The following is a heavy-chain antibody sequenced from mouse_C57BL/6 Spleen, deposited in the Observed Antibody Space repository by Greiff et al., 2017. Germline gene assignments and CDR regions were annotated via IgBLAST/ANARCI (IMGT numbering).Heavy chain of an antibody. CDR2: INPNNGGT. D-gene: IGHD3-3*01. CDR1: GYTFTDYN. CDR3: ARLGGSMDY. Sequence: EVQLQQSGPELVKPGASVKIPCKASGYTFTDYNMDWVKQSHGKSLEWIGDINPNNGGTIYNQKFKGKATLTVDKSSSTAYMELRRLTSEDTAVYYCARLGGSMDYWGQGTSVTVSS. J-gene: IGHJ4*01. V-gene: IGHV1-18*01.